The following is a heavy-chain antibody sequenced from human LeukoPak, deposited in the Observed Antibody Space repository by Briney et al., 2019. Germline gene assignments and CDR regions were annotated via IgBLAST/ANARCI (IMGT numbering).Heavy chain of an antibody. J-gene: IGHJ4*02. V-gene: IGHV3-15*01. CDR2: IKSKSDAGIT. D-gene: IGHD3-9*01. Sequence: PGGSLRLSCAASGFTFTNAWMSWVRQAPGKGLEWVGRIKSKSDAGITDYAAPVKGRFTISRDDSKNTLYMQMNSLKTENTAVYYCTTNRRYFAWLCVDWGQGTLVTVSS. CDR1: GFTFTNAW. CDR3: TTNRRYFAWLCVD.